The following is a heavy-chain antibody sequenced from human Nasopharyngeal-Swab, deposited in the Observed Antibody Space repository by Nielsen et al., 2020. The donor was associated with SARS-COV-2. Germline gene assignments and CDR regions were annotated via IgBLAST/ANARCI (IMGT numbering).Heavy chain of an antibody. V-gene: IGHV1-69*13. Sequence: SVKVSCKASGGTFSSYAISWVRQAPGQGLEWMGGIIPIFGTANYAQKFQGRVTITADESTSTAYMELSSLRSEDTAVYYCASLYGGNSEHAFDIWGQGTMVTVSS. CDR2: IIPIFGTA. J-gene: IGHJ3*02. CDR3: ASLYGGNSEHAFDI. D-gene: IGHD4-23*01. CDR1: GGTFSSYA.